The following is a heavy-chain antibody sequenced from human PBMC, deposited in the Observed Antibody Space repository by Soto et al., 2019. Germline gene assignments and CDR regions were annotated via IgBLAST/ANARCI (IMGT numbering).Heavy chain of an antibody. CDR2: IIHSGST. V-gene: IGHV4-34*12. J-gene: IGHJ6*03. CDR3: ARAPTGGGNYYMDV. Sequence: SETLSLTCAVYGGSFSGYFWIWIRQPPGKGLEWIGEIIHSGSTDYNPSLKSRVTISVDTSKNQFSLKLSSVTAADTAVYYCARAPTGGGNYYMDVWGKGTTVTVSS. D-gene: IGHD3-16*01. CDR1: GGSFSGYF.